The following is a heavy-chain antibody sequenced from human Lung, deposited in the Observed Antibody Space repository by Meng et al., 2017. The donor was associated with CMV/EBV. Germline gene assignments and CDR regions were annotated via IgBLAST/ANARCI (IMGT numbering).Heavy chain of an antibody. D-gene: IGHD6-19*01. Sequence: SSXXVSXKPSGGTFSSYAISWVRQAPGQGLEWMGGIIPIFGTANYAQKFQGRVTITTDESTSTAYMELSSLRSEDTAVYYCARRRAVAGTQVYYYYGMDVWXQGNXVNGAS. J-gene: IGHJ6*02. CDR3: ARRRAVAGTQVYYYYGMDV. V-gene: IGHV1-69*05. CDR2: IIPIFGTA. CDR1: GGTFSSYA.